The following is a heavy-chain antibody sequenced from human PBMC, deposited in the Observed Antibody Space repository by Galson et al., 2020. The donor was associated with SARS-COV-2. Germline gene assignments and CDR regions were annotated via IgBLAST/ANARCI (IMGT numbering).Heavy chain of an antibody. CDR3: ARVIYYDSSGYYQYDAFDI. D-gene: IGHD3-22*01. CDR2: IIPIFGTA. Sequence: ASVKVSCKASGGTFSSYAISWVRQAPGQGLEWMGGIIPIFGTANYAQKFQGRVTITTDESTSTAYMELSSLRSEDTAVYYCARVIYYDSSGYYQYDAFDIWGQGTMVTVSS. J-gene: IGHJ3*02. CDR1: GGTFSSYA. V-gene: IGHV1-69*05.